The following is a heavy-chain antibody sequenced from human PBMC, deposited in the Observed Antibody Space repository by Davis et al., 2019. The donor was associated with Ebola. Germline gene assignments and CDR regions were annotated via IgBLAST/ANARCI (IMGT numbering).Heavy chain of an antibody. J-gene: IGHJ4*02. CDR3: ARLGTRSFDY. Sequence: GESLKISCKGYGYTFTSNWIVWVRQMPGRGLEWMGDIYPSDSDTKYSPSFQGHVTFSVDKSTTTAYLQWGSLKASDTATYYCARLGTRSFDYWSQGTLVTVSS. V-gene: IGHV5-51*01. CDR2: IYPSDSDT. CDR1: GYTFTSNW. D-gene: IGHD2-2*01.